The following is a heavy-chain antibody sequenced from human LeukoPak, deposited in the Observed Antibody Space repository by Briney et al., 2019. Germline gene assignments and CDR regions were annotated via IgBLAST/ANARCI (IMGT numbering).Heavy chain of an antibody. D-gene: IGHD3-10*01. Sequence: PGESLKISCKASRYSFTTHWIGWVRQMPGKGLEWMGIVYPGDSSTTYSPSFQGQVTISADKSITTAYLQWSSLKASDTAMYYCAGDFGSESGVGYWGQGTLVTVSS. CDR2: VYPGDSST. CDR1: RYSFTTHW. CDR3: AGDFGSESGVGY. V-gene: IGHV5-51*01. J-gene: IGHJ4*02.